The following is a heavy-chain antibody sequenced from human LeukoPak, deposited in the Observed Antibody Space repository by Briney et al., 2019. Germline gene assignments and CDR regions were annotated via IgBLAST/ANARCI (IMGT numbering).Heavy chain of an antibody. V-gene: IGHV4-4*07. J-gene: IGHJ5*02. D-gene: IGHD5-18*01. CDR2: IYTSGST. CDR3: ARGGYSYGSNWFDP. Sequence: RSSETLSLTCTVSGGSISSYYWSWIRQPAGKGLEWIGRIYTSGSTNYNPSLKSRVTMSVDTSKNQFSLKLSSVTAADTAVYYCARGGYSYGSNWFDPWGQGTLVTVSS. CDR1: GGSISSYY.